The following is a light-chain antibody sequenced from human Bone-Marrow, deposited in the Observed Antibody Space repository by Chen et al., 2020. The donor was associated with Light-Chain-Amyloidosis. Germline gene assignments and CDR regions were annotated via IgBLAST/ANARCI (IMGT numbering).Light chain of an antibody. CDR1: SSDVGGYNY. CDR3: CSYAGSYTWV. J-gene: IGLJ3*02. Sequence: QSALTQPRSVSGPPGQSVPISCPGTSSDVGGYNYVSWYQQHPGKAPKLMIYDVSKRPSGVPDRFSGSKSGNTASLTISGLQAEDEADYYCCSYAGSYTWVFGGGTKLTVL. V-gene: IGLV2-11*01. CDR2: DVS.